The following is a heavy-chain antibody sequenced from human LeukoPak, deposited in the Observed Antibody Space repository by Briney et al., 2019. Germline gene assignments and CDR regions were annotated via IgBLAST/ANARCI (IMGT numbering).Heavy chain of an antibody. CDR2: IYYSGNT. CDR3: ARVVYDDARAFFHWFDP. Sequence: SETLSLTCAVSGGSISRYYWSWIRQPPGKRLEWIGYIYYSGNTNYNPSLKSRVTISVDRSKNQFSLKLNSVTAADTAVYYCARVVYDDARAFFHWFDPWGQGTLVTVSS. V-gene: IGHV4-59*01. CDR1: GGSISRYY. J-gene: IGHJ5*02. D-gene: IGHD4-17*01.